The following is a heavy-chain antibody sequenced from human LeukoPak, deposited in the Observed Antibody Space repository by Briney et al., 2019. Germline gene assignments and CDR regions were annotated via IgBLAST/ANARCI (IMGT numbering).Heavy chain of an antibody. J-gene: IGHJ4*02. Sequence: GGSLRLSCAASGFTFSSYGMSWVRQAPGKGQEWVSAISGSGGSTYYADSVKGRFTISRDNAKNSLYLQMNSLRAEDTAVYYCARAAPLRPIDYWGQGTLVTVSS. CDR1: GFTFSSYG. CDR2: ISGSGGST. CDR3: ARAAPLRPIDY. D-gene: IGHD5-12*01. V-gene: IGHV3-23*01.